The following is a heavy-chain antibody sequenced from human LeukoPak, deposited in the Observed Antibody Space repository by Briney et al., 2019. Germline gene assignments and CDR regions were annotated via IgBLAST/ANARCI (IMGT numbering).Heavy chain of an antibody. J-gene: IGHJ5*02. CDR3: ARGAGGIHGWFDP. CDR1: GFTFSAYN. Sequence: GGSLRLSCVASGFTFSAYNMNWVRQAPGKGLEWVSSISGSATTTYIYYADSVKGRFTISRDDAKNSLYLQMTSLRAEDTAVYYCARGAGGIHGWFDPWGQGTLVTVSS. CDR2: ISGSATTTYI. D-gene: IGHD4-23*01. V-gene: IGHV3-21*01.